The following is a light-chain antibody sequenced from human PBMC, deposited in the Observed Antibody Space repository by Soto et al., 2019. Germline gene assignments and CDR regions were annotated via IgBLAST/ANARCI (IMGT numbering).Light chain of an antibody. CDR1: SSDVGGYNY. V-gene: IGLV2-14*01. CDR3: SSYTSSSTYV. CDR2: EVS. Sequence: LTQPASVSGSPGQSITISCTGTSSDVGGYNYVSWYQQHPGKAPKLMIYEVSNRPSGVSNRFSGSKSGNTASLTISGLQAEDESDYCCSSYTSSSTYVFCTGINV. J-gene: IGLJ1*01.